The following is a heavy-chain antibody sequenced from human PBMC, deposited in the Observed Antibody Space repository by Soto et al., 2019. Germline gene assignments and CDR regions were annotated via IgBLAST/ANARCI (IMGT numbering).Heavy chain of an antibody. CDR3: ARGSTYYYDSSGYYIYYFDY. CDR1: AFTFSTYW. CDR2: IKQDGSEK. Sequence: PGGSLRLSCAASAFTFSTYWMSWVRQAPGKGLEWAANIKQDGSEKYYVDSVKGRFTISRDNAKNSLYLQMNSLRAEDTAVYYCARGSTYYYDSSGYYIYYFDYWGQRTLVTVSS. V-gene: IGHV3-7*03. D-gene: IGHD3-22*01. J-gene: IGHJ4*02.